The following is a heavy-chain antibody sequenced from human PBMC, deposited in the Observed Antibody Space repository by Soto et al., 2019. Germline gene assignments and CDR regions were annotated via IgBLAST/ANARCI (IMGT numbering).Heavy chain of an antibody. CDR1: GFTFSSYS. Sequence: GGSLRLSCAASGFTFSSYSMNWVRQAPGKGLEWVSYISSSSSTIYYADSVKGRFTITRDNAKNSLYLQMNSLRAEDTAVYYCARDLRGRGYYYYYGMDVWGQGTTVTVSS. V-gene: IGHV3-48*01. CDR2: ISSSSSTI. D-gene: IGHD1-26*01. J-gene: IGHJ6*02. CDR3: ARDLRGRGYYYYYGMDV.